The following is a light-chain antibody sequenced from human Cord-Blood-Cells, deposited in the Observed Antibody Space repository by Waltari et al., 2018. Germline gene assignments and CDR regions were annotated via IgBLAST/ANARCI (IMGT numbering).Light chain of an antibody. CDR3: SSYTSSSTS. CDR2: EVS. Sequence: QSALTQAASVSGSPGQSLTIYCTGTSSDDGGYYCVSWYQPHPGKAPNLMIYEVSNRPSGFSNRFSGSKSGNTASLTISVLQAEDEADYYCSSYTSSSTSFGGGTKLTVL. V-gene: IGLV2-14*01. J-gene: IGLJ2*01. CDR1: SSDDGGYYC.